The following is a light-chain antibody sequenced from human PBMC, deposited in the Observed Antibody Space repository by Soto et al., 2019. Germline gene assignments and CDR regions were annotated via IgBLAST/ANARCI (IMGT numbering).Light chain of an antibody. Sequence: EIVLTQSPGTLSLSPGERATLSCRASQSVSRDYLAWYQQKPGQAPRLLIYVASSRAIGIPDRFSGSGSGNDFTLTISRLEPEDFAVYYCQQYGSSHTFGQGTKLEIK. CDR1: QSVSRDY. CDR3: QQYGSSHT. J-gene: IGKJ2*01. V-gene: IGKV3-20*01. CDR2: VAS.